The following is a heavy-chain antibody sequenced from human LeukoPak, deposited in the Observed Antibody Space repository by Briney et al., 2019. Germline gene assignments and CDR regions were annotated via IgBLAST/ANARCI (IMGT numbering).Heavy chain of an antibody. Sequence: PSETLSLTCTGSGGSGGSISSDYWGWLRPPPGKGLEWIGYIYYRGTTNYNPSLKGRVTISVDTSKNQFSLKLNSVTAADTAVYYCARGGSQADYWGQGTLVTVSS. J-gene: IGHJ4*02. V-gene: IGHV4-59*12. CDR3: ARGGSQADY. CDR1: GGSGGSISSDY. CDR2: IYYRGTT.